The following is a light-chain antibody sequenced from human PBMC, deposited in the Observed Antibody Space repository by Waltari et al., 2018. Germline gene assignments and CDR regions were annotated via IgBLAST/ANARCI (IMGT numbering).Light chain of an antibody. J-gene: IGLJ3*02. CDR3: NSYTSTSTRVV. Sequence: QSALTQPASVSGSPGQSITISCTGTSNDVGAYNYVSWYQQQPGKAPKLMIYEVSNRPSGVCRRFSGAKSGNTASLTISGLQAEDEADYYCNSYTSTSTRVVFGGGTKLTVL. V-gene: IGLV2-14*01. CDR2: EVS. CDR1: SNDVGAYNY.